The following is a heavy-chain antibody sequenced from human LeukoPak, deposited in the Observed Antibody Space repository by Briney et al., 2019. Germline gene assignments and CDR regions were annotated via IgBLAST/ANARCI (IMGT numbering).Heavy chain of an antibody. V-gene: IGHV3-23*01. CDR1: GFTFSSYG. D-gene: IGHD3-22*01. Sequence: GGSLRLSCAASGFTFSSYGMSWVRQAPGKGLEWVSAISGSGGSTYYADSVKGRFTISRDNSKNTLYLQMNSLRAEDTALYYCARDPRRAYDSSGYYNYYYYYYMDVWGKGTTVTVSS. J-gene: IGHJ6*03. CDR2: ISGSGGST. CDR3: ARDPRRAYDSSGYYNYYYYYYMDV.